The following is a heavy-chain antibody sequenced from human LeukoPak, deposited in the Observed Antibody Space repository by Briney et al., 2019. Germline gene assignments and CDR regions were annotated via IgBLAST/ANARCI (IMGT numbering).Heavy chain of an antibody. J-gene: IGHJ4*02. CDR2: MNQDGSEK. V-gene: IGHV3-7*05. Sequence: GGSLRLSCAASGFTSSSYWMSWVRQAPGKGLEWVANMNQDGSEKYYVDSVKGRFTISRDNAKNSLYLQMNSLRAGDTAAYYCARGAYTYVYWGQGTLVTVSS. CDR1: GFTSSSYW. CDR3: ARGAYTYVY. D-gene: IGHD5-18*01.